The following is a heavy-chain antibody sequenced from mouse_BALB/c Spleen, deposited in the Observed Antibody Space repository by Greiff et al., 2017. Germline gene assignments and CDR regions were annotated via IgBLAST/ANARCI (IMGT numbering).Heavy chain of an antibody. Sequence: EVHLVESGGGLVQPGGSRKLSCAASGFTFSSFGMHWVRQAPEKGLEWVAYISSGSSTIYYADTVKGRFTISRDNPKNTLFLQMTSLRSEDTAMYYCARSPVVARAMDYWGQGTSVTVSS. CDR2: ISSGSSTI. CDR3: ARSPVVARAMDY. CDR1: GFTFSSFG. V-gene: IGHV5-17*02. J-gene: IGHJ4*01. D-gene: IGHD1-1*01.